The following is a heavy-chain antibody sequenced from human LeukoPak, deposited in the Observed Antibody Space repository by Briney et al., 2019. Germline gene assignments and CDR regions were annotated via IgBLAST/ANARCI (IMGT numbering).Heavy chain of an antibody. Sequence: GASVKVSCKASGYTFTSYGISWVRQAPGQGLEWMGGIIPIFGTANYAQKFQGRVTITADESTSTAYMELSSLRSEDTAVYYCARDLVGGYSSSTELDYWGQGTLVTVSP. CDR1: GYTFTSYG. CDR3: ARDLVGGYSSSTELDY. D-gene: IGHD6-6*01. CDR2: IIPIFGTA. V-gene: IGHV1-69*13. J-gene: IGHJ4*02.